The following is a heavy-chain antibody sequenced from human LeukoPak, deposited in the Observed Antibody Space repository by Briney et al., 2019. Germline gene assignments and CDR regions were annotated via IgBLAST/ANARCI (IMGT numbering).Heavy chain of an antibody. Sequence: GGSLRLSCAASGFTFSSYGMSWVRQAPGKGLEWVSAISGSGGSTYYADSVKGRFTISRDNSKNTLYLQMNSLRAEDTAVYYCAMAKFYYDSSGYYFGGQGTLVTVSS. CDR1: GFTFSSYG. V-gene: IGHV3-23*01. D-gene: IGHD3-22*01. CDR2: ISGSGGST. CDR3: AMAKFYYDSSGYYF. J-gene: IGHJ4*02.